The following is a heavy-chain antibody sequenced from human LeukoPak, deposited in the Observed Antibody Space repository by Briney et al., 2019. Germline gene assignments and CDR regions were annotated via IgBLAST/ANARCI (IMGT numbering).Heavy chain of an antibody. D-gene: IGHD3-22*01. CDR1: GGTFSSYA. CDR3: ARDPSNSSGYHAHFDS. Sequence: ASVKVSCKASGGTFSSYAISWVRQAPGQGLGWMGWISCYNGDTIYAQNVQGRVTMTTDASTRTVYIELRNLGSDDTAIYYCARDPSNSSGYHAHFDSWGQGTLVTVSS. CDR2: ISCYNGDT. V-gene: IGHV1-18*01. J-gene: IGHJ4*02.